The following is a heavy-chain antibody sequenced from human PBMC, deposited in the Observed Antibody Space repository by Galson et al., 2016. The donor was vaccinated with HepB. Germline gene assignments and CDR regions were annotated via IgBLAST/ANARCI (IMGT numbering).Heavy chain of an antibody. Sequence: SLRLSCAVSGLSVSSNYVSWVRQAPGRGLEWVSVLYSGGSADYADSAKARFIISRDNANNTLYLQMNGLRADDTAVDFFARISGTAVDYWGQGTLVTVSS. D-gene: IGHD6-13*01. CDR3: ARISGTAVDY. CDR2: LYSGGSA. CDR1: GLSVSSNY. J-gene: IGHJ4*02. V-gene: IGHV3-53*01.